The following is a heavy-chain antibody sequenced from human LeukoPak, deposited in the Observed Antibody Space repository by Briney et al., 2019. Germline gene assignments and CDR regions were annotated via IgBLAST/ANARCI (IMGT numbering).Heavy chain of an antibody. Sequence: AASVKVSCKASGYTFTSYYMHWVRQAPGQGLEWMGIINPSGGSTSYAQKFQGRVTMTRDTSTSTVYMELSSLRSEDTAVYYCATSIAAAGTVDYWGQGTLVTVSS. V-gene: IGHV1-46*01. CDR1: GYTFTSYY. D-gene: IGHD6-13*01. CDR3: ATSIAAAGTVDY. J-gene: IGHJ4*02. CDR2: INPSGGST.